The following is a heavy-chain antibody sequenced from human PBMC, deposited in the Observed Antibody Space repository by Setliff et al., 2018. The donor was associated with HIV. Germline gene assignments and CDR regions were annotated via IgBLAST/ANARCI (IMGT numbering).Heavy chain of an antibody. Sequence: ASVKVSCKASGYTFTDYYIHWVRQAPGHGLEWVGRINPKSGVTSYAQQCRARVTMTRDTSSTTAYMELSTLRSDDTALYYCARDLIRLTPHGDLPFWGQGTLVTVSS. D-gene: IGHD3-3*01. V-gene: IGHV1-2*06. J-gene: IGHJ4*02. CDR3: ARDLIRLTPHGDLPF. CDR2: INPKSGVT. CDR1: GYTFTDYY.